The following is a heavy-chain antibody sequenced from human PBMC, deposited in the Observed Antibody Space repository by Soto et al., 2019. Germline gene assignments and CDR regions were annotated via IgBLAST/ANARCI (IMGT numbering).Heavy chain of an antibody. V-gene: IGHV1-69*01. CDR2: IIPIFGTS. Sequence: QLQLVQSGAEVKKPGSSVNVSCKTSGGSFSSNTITWVRQAPGQGLEWMGGIIPIFGTSNYAQKFQGRVTITADESTTTVYMELSRLRYEDTAVYYCARDVLLVVVSATRAACGLDPWGQGTLVTVSS. D-gene: IGHD2-15*01. J-gene: IGHJ5*02. CDR1: GGSFSSNT. CDR3: ARDVLLVVVSATRAACGLDP.